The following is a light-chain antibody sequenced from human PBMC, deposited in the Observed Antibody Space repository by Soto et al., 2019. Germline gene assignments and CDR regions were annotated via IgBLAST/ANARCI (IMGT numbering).Light chain of an antibody. J-gene: IGKJ1*01. CDR2: AAS. CDR1: QSISTH. Sequence: DIQMTQSPSSLSASVGDRVTITCRASQSISTHLNWYQQKPGKAPNLLIYAASSLQSGVPSRFSGSGSGTDFTLTISSLQPDDFATYYCQQYNTFWTFGQGTKVEIK. CDR3: QQYNTFWT. V-gene: IGKV1-39*01.